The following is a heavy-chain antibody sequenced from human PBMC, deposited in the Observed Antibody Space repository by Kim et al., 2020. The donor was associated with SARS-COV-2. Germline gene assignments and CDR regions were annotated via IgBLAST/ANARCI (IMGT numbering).Heavy chain of an antibody. CDR2: ISYDGSNK. CDR3: ARELPYGDYGMDV. V-gene: IGHV3-30-3*01. J-gene: IGHJ6*02. Sequence: GGSLRLSCAASGFTFSSYAMHWVRQAPGKGLEWVAVISYDGSNKYYADSVKGRFTISRDNSKNTLYLQMNSLRAEDTAVYYCARELPYGDYGMDVWGQGT. D-gene: IGHD4-17*01. CDR1: GFTFSSYA.